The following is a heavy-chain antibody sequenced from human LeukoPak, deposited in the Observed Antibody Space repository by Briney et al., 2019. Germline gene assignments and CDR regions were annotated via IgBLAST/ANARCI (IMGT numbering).Heavy chain of an antibody. J-gene: IGHJ4*02. CDR2: IYYSGST. CDR1: GGSISSSYY. Sequence: PSGTLSLTCAVSGGSISSSYYWSWIRQPPGKGLEWIGYIYYSGSTNYNPSLKSRVTISVDTSKNQFSLKLSSVTAADTAVYYCAGHQAYGDYVDYWGQGTLVTVSS. V-gene: IGHV4-59*08. CDR3: AGHQAYGDYVDY. D-gene: IGHD4-17*01.